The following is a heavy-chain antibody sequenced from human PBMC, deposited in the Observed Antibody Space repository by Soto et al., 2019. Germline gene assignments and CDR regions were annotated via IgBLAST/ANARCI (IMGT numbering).Heavy chain of an antibody. CDR2: IYYSGST. Sequence: SETLSLTCAVSGGSISSSNWWSWIRQPPGKGLEWIGCIYYSGSTYYNPSLKSRVTISVDTSKNQFSLKLSSVTAADTAVYYCARGNVVAIDYWGQGTLVTVSS. D-gene: IGHD2-21*01. CDR1: GGSISSSNW. CDR3: ARGNVVAIDY. V-gene: IGHV4-4*02. J-gene: IGHJ4*02.